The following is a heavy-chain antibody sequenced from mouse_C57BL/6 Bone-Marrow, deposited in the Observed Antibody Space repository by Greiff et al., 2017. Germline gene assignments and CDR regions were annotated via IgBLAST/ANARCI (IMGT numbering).Heavy chain of an antibody. D-gene: IGHD2-5*01. Sequence: QVQLQQSGAELARPGASVKMSCKASGYTFTSYTMHWVKQRPGQGLEWIGYINPSSGYTKYNQKFKDKATLTADKSSSTAYMQLSSLTSEDSAVYYFSLGDSTYYFDYWGQGTTLTVSS. J-gene: IGHJ2*01. CDR1: GYTFTSYT. CDR3: SLGDSTYYFDY. V-gene: IGHV1-4*01. CDR2: INPSSGYT.